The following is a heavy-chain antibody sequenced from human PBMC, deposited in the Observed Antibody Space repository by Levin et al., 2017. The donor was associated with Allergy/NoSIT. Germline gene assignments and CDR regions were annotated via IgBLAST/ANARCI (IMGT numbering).Heavy chain of an antibody. D-gene: IGHD2-15*01. V-gene: IGHV3-30*18. CDR2: ISYDGSNK. Sequence: PGGSLRLSCAASGFTFSSYGMHWVRQAPGKGLEWVAVISYDGSNKYYADSVKGRFTISRDNSKNTLYLQMNSLRAEDTAVYYCAKEQGDIVVVVAATEPDAFDIWGQGTMVTVSS. CDR1: GFTFSSYG. J-gene: IGHJ3*02. CDR3: AKEQGDIVVVVAATEPDAFDI.